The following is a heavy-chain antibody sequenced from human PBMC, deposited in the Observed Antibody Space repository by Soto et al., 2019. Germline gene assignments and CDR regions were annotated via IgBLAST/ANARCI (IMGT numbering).Heavy chain of an antibody. CDR3: XXXXXGQYLPTFDY. Sequence: EVQLLESGGGLVQPGGSLRLSCKVSGFTFRISTMGWVRQAPGKGLEWVSGISPSGGTSHYMDAVKGRFTISRDNGKXXXXXXXXXXXXXXXXXXXXXXXXXGQYLPTFDYWGQGILVTVSS. D-gene: IGHD3-22*01. V-gene: IGHV3-23*01. CDR1: GFTFRIST. CDR2: ISPSGGTS. J-gene: IGHJ4*02.